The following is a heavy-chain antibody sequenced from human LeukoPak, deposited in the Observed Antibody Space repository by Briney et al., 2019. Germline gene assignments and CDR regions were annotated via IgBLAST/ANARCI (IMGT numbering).Heavy chain of an antibody. CDR1: GYTFTSYY. V-gene: IGHV1-46*03. J-gene: IGHJ4*02. CDR3: ARDYTGNGNGDY. Sequence: ASVKVSCKASGYTFTSYYIHWVRQAPGQGLEWMGKINPVNGGTSYAQKFQGRVAMTRDTTTSTVYMEMSSLRSEDTAIYYCARDYTGNGNGDYWGQGTLVTVSS. D-gene: IGHD2-8*02. CDR2: INPVNGGT.